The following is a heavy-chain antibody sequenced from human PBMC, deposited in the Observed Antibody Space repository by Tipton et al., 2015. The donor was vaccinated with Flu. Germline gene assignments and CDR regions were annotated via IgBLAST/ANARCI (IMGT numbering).Heavy chain of an antibody. V-gene: IGHV3-11*01. Sequence: SLRLSCAASGFTFSDYYMSWIRQAPGKGLEWVSYISSSGSTIYYADSVKGRFTISRDNAKNSLYLQMNSLRAEDTAVYYCARDRLTDDILTGPIDYWGQGTLVTVSS. J-gene: IGHJ4*02. CDR2: ISSSGSTI. D-gene: IGHD3-9*01. CDR1: GFTFSDYY. CDR3: ARDRLTDDILTGPIDY.